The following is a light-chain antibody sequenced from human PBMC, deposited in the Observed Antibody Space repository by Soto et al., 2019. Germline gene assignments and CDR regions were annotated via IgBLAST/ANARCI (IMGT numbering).Light chain of an antibody. J-gene: IGKJ1*01. Sequence: DIQMTQSPSSLSASVGDRVTITCRASQGISTYLAWYQQKPGKVPKLLIYAASTLQSGVPSRFSGSGSGTDFTLTISSLQPEDVATYYCQKYNSPPRAFGQGPKVEIK. CDR1: QGISTY. CDR2: AAS. CDR3: QKYNSPPRA. V-gene: IGKV1-27*01.